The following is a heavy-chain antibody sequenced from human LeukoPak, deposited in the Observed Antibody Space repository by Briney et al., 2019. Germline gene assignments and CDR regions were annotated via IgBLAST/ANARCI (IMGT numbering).Heavy chain of an antibody. D-gene: IGHD2-15*01. J-gene: IGHJ4*02. CDR2: IKQDGSER. CDR1: GFTFSDYS. CDR3: ARKDCSGGSCYRNFDS. V-gene: IGHV3-7*01. Sequence: GSLRLSCAASGFTFSDYSMRWVRQAPGKGLEWVANIKQDGSERYYVDSVKGRFTISRDNAKNSLYLQMNSLRAEDTAVYYCARKDCSGGSCYRNFDSWGQGTLVTVSS.